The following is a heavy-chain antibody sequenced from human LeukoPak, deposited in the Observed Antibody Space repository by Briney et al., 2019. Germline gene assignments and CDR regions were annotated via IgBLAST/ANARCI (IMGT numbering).Heavy chain of an antibody. J-gene: IGHJ3*02. CDR3: ARAVGPFDI. V-gene: IGHV3-33*01. Sequence: GRSLRLSCAACGFTFSTYGMHWVRQAPGKGLEWVAVIWFDGSIKYYADSVKGRFTISRDNSKNTLYLQMNSLRAEDTAVYYCARAVGPFDIWGQGTIVIVSS. CDR1: GFTFSTYG. CDR2: IWFDGSIK.